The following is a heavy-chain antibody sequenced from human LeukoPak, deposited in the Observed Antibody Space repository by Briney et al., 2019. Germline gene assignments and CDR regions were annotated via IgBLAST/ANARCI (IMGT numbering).Heavy chain of an antibody. J-gene: IGHJ4*02. CDR1: GGSISSGGYS. Sequence: SETLSLTCAVSGGSISSGGYSWSWIRQPPGKGLEWIGYIYYSGSTNYNPSLKSRVTISVDTSKNQFSLKLSSVTAADTAVYYCARVQAYSTVFDYWGQGTLVTVSS. V-gene: IGHV4-61*08. CDR2: IYYSGST. D-gene: IGHD4-11*01. CDR3: ARVQAYSTVFDY.